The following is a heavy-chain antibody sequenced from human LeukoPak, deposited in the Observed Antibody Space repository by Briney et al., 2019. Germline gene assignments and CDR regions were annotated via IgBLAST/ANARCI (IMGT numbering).Heavy chain of an antibody. J-gene: IGHJ3*02. CDR2: INPSGGST. CDR3: ARTYYDFWSGYQLHAFDI. Sequence: ASVKVSCKASGYTFTSYYMHWVRQAPGQGLEWMGIINPSGGSTSYAQKFQGRVTMTRDTSASTAYMELRSLRSDDTAVYYCARTYYDFWSGYQLHAFDIWGQGTMVTVSS. CDR1: GYTFTSYY. V-gene: IGHV1-46*01. D-gene: IGHD3-3*01.